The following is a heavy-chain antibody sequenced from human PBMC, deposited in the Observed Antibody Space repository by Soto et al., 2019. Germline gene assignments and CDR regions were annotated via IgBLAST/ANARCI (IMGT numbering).Heavy chain of an antibody. Sequence: QVQLKESGPGLVKPSETLSLTCTVSGGSISSYYWSWIRQPPGKGLALIGYISYNGSTNYNPSLMSRVTISVYTSKNQFSLKLNSVTAADTAVYYCARGGGYGSSPSVWGQGTTVTVSS. CDR2: ISYNGST. CDR1: GGSISSYY. D-gene: IGHD5-12*01. CDR3: ARGGGYGSSPSV. V-gene: IGHV4-59*01. J-gene: IGHJ6*02.